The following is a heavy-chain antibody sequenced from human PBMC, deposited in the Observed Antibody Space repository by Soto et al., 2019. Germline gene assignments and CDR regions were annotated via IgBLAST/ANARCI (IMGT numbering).Heavy chain of an antibody. J-gene: IGHJ4*02. CDR1: GFTFSSYS. Sequence: VGSLRLSCAASGFTFSSYSMNWVRQAPGKGLEWVSSISSSSSYIYYADSVKGRFTISRDNAKNSLYLQMNSLRAEDTAVYYCARDLAALELPEPYYFDYWGQGTLVTVSS. CDR3: ARDLAALELPEPYYFDY. CDR2: ISSSSSYI. D-gene: IGHD1-7*01. V-gene: IGHV3-21*01.